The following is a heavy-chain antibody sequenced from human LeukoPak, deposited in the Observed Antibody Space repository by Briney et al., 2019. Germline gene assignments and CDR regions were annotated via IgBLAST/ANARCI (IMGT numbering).Heavy chain of an antibody. Sequence: ASVKVSCKASGGTFISYAISWVRQAPGQGLEWMGGIIPIFGTANYAQKFQGRVTITADESTSTAYMELSSLRSEDTAVYYCAGGAGTRRIVSWVYGMDVWGQGTTVTVSS. CDR1: GGTFISYA. CDR2: IIPIFGTA. CDR3: AGGAGTRRIVSWVYGMDV. J-gene: IGHJ6*02. D-gene: IGHD1-7*01. V-gene: IGHV1-69*13.